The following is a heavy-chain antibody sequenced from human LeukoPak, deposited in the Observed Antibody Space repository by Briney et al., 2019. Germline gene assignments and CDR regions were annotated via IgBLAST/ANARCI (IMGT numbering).Heavy chain of an antibody. V-gene: IGHV1-69*13. CDR1: GGSFSDYP. CDR2: IIPKYSAS. J-gene: IGHJ3*01. D-gene: IGHD3-3*02. CDR3: VRPDRIFGVPAAFDA. Sequence: ASVKVSCKASGGSFSDYPINWVRQAPGQGLERLGGIIPKYSASNYAQAFQGRVTITADESTNTVYMEMSGLRPDDTAVYYCVRPDRIFGVPAAFDAWGQGTLVAVSS.